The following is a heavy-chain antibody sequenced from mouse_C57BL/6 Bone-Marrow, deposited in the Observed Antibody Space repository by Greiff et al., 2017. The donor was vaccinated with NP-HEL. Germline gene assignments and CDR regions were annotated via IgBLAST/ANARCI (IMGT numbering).Heavy chain of an antibody. CDR3: AKIYYDYGEGYFDV. J-gene: IGHJ1*03. D-gene: IGHD2-4*01. CDR2: IWRGGST. V-gene: IGHV2-5*01. CDR1: GFSLTSYG. Sequence: VKLVESGPGLVQPSQSLSITCTVSGFSLTSYGVHWVRQSPGKGLEWLGVIWRGGSTDYNAAFMSRLSITKDNSKSQVFFKMNSLQADDTAIYYCAKIYYDYGEGYFDVWGTGTTVTVSS.